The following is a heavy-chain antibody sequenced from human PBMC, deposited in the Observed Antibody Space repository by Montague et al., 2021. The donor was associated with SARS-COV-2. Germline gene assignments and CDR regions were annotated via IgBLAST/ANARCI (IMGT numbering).Heavy chain of an antibody. Sequence: AISGDSVSSNSAAWNWIRQSPSGGLEWLGRTYYRSKWYTDYAPSVKTRITITPDTSNNQFSLHLNSVTPGDTAVYYCAREGAVPGPRGIYFDDWGQGTLVTVSS. CDR2: TYYRSKWYT. D-gene: IGHD1-26*01. CDR3: AREGAVPGPRGIYFDD. V-gene: IGHV6-1*01. J-gene: IGHJ4*02. CDR1: GDSVSSNSAA.